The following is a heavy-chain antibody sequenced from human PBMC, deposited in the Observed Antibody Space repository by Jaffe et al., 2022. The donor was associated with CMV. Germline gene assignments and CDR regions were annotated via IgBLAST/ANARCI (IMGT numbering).Heavy chain of an antibody. D-gene: IGHD1-26*01. CDR1: GGSISSYY. J-gene: IGHJ5*02. CDR2: IYYSGST. CDR3: ARDKGPSGSYSNWFDP. Sequence: QVQLQESGPGLVKPSETLSLTCTVSGGSISSYYWSWIRQPPGKGLEWIGYIYYSGSTNYNPSLKSRVTISVDTSKNQFSLKLSSVTAADTAVYYCARDKGPSGSYSNWFDPWGQGTLVTVSS. V-gene: IGHV4-59*01.